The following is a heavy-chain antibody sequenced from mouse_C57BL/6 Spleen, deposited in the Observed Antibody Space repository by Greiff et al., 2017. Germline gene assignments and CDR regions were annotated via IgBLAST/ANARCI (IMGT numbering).Heavy chain of an antibody. V-gene: IGHV1-59*01. Sequence: QVQLQQPGAELVRPGTSVKLSCKASGYTFTSYWMHWVKQRPGQGLEWIGVIDPSDSYTNYNQKFKGKATLTVDTSSSTAYMQLSSLTSEGSAVYYCARSRGIMMDYWGQGTSVTVSS. J-gene: IGHJ4*01. CDR1: GYTFTSYW. CDR2: IDPSDSYT. CDR3: ARSRGIMMDY.